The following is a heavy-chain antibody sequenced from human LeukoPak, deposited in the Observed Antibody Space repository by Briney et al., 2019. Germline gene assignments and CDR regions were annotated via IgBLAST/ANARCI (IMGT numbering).Heavy chain of an antibody. V-gene: IGHV3-30-3*01. Sequence: GGSLRLSCAASGFTFSSYAMHWVRQAPGKGLEWVAVISYDGSNKYYADSVKGRFTISRDNSKNTLYLQMNSLRAEDTAVYYCARDSQTRYYDFWSGYRGMDVWGQGTTVTVSS. D-gene: IGHD3-3*01. J-gene: IGHJ6*02. CDR1: GFTFSSYA. CDR3: ARDSQTRYYDFWSGYRGMDV. CDR2: ISYDGSNK.